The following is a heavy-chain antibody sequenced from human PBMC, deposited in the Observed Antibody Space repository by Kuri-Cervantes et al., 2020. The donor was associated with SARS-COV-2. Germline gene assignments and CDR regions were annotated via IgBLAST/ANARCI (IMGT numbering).Heavy chain of an antibody. Sequence: APVKVSCKASGYTFSFYGFSWVRQAPGQGLEWMGWISSYSGNTNYAQNLQGRVTKTTDTSTNTAYMELRSLRSDDTAVYYCAGHDDYSNFALDYWGQGTLVTVSS. V-gene: IGHV1-18*01. D-gene: IGHD4-11*01. CDR1: GYTFSFYG. CDR2: ISSYSGNT. CDR3: AGHDDYSNFALDY. J-gene: IGHJ4*02.